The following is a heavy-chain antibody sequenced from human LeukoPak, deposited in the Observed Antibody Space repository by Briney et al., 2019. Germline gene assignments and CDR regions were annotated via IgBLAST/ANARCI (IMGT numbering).Heavy chain of an antibody. CDR2: IYHSGST. Sequence: SETLSLTCTVSGGSISSGGYYWSWIRQPPGKGLEWIGYIYHSGSTYYNPSLKSRVTISVDRSKNQFSLKLSSVTAADTAVYYCARARYFDPRLPGWFDPWGQGTLVTVST. D-gene: IGHD3-9*01. J-gene: IGHJ5*02. V-gene: IGHV4-30-2*01. CDR3: ARARYFDPRLPGWFDP. CDR1: GGSISSGGYY.